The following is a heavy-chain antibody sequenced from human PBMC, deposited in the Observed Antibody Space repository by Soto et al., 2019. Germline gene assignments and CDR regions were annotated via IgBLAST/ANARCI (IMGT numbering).Heavy chain of an antibody. CDR1: GGSISNGGYY. CDR3: ARHLGGGYCSGGSCSDAFDF. CDR2: IYYSGSA. V-gene: IGHV4-31*03. J-gene: IGHJ3*01. Sequence: QVQLQESGPGLVKPSQTLSLNCTVSGGSISNGGYYWSWVRQYPGKGLEWIGYIYYSGSAYYNPSLKRRSTISVDTSKKPFSLKLTSVTAADTAVYYCARHLGGGYCSGGSCSDAFDFWGQGKMVTVSS. D-gene: IGHD2-15*01.